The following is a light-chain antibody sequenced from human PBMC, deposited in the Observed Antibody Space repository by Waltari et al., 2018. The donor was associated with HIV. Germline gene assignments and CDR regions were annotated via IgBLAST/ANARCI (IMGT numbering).Light chain of an antibody. J-gene: IGLJ2*01. Sequence: TGSSSNIGAGYDVHWYQQLPGTAPKLLIYANINRPSGVPDRFSGSKSGSSASLAITGLQAEDEAHYYCQSFDSSLTTSGVIFGGGTKLTVL. CDR3: QSFDSSLTTSGVI. CDR1: SSNIGAGYD. CDR2: ANI. V-gene: IGLV1-40*01.